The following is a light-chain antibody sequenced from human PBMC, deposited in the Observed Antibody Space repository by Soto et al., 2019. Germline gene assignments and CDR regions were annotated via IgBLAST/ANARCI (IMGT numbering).Light chain of an antibody. V-gene: IGKV3-15*01. CDR3: QQYNDWPRT. J-gene: IGKJ1*01. CDR2: GAS. Sequence: EIVMTQSPATLSVSPGERATLSCRASQSVSSNLGWYQQKPGQAPRLLMYGASTRATGIPARFSGSGSGTEFTITISSLQSEDFAVYYCQQYNDWPRTFGQGTKVEIK. CDR1: QSVSSN.